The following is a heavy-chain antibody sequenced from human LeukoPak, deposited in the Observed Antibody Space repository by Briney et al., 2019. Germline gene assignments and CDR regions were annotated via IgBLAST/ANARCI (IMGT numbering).Heavy chain of an antibody. V-gene: IGHV3-23*01. CDR3: AQDRD. J-gene: IGHJ4*02. Sequence: GGSLRLTCADSGFTFSSHVMTWVRQAPGKGLEWVSSISGGGGSTYYADSVQGRFTISRDNSKSTIYLQMNSLRVEDTAVYYCAQDRDWGQGTLVSVSS. CDR2: ISGGGGST. CDR1: GFTFSSHV.